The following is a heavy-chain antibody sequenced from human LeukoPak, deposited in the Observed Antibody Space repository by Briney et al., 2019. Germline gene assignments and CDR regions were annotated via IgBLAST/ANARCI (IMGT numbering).Heavy chain of an antibody. CDR3: ARADYAVIRGDYYYYGMDV. Sequence: RRASVKVSCKASGYTFTSYYMHWVRQAPGQGLEWMGIINPTGGSTSYAQQFQGRVTMTRDTSTSTVYMELSSLRSEDTAVCYCARADYAVIRGDYYYYGMDVWGQGTTVTVSS. V-gene: IGHV1-46*01. J-gene: IGHJ6*02. D-gene: IGHD4-17*01. CDR1: GYTFTSYY. CDR2: INPTGGST.